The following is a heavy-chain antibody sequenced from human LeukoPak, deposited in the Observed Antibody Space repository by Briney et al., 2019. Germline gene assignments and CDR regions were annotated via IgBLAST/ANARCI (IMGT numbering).Heavy chain of an antibody. D-gene: IGHD1-7*01. CDR2: ISSSGSTI. V-gene: IGHV3-48*03. CDR3: ARAVWNYGWFDP. J-gene: IGHJ5*02. CDR1: GFTFSSYE. Sequence: PGGSLRLSCAASGFTFSSYEMNWVRQAPGKGLEWVSYISSSGSTIYYPDSVKGRFTISRDNAKNSLYLQMNSLRAEDTAVYYCARAVWNYGWFDPWGQGTLVTVSS.